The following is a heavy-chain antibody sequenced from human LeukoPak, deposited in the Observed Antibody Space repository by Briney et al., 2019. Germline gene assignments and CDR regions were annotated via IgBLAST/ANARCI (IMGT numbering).Heavy chain of an antibody. CDR1: GGSVSSGSYY. CDR2: IFYSGST. D-gene: IGHD2-15*01. Sequence: SETLSLTCTVSGGSVSSGSYYWSRIRQPPGKGLEWIGYIFYSGSTNYNPSLKSRVTISVDTSKNQFSLKLSSVTAADTAVYYCATSSGSEGCYWGQGTLVTVSS. CDR3: ATSSGSEGCY. V-gene: IGHV4-61*01. J-gene: IGHJ4*02.